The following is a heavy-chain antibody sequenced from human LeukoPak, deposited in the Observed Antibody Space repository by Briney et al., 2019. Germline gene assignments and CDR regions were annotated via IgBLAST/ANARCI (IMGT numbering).Heavy chain of an antibody. V-gene: IGHV3-74*01. J-gene: IGHJ4*02. CDR1: GFTLSNHW. Sequence: GGPLRLSCAASGFTLSNHWMHWVRQAPGKGLVWVSRINNDGTITTYADSVKGRFTISRDNAKSTLYLQMDSLRAEDTAVYYCARPYCSGGTCYFDYWGRGTLVTVSS. D-gene: IGHD2-15*01. CDR2: INNDGTIT. CDR3: ARPYCSGGTCYFDY.